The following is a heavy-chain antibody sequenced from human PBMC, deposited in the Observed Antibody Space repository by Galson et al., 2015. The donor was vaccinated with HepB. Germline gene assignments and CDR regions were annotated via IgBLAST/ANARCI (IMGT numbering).Heavy chain of an antibody. CDR3: ARDFPPVRYNGGLTN. V-gene: IGHV3-48*01. Sequence: SLRLSCAASGFTFSSYSMNWVRQAPGKGLEWVSYISSSSSTIYYADSVKGRFTISRDNAKNSLYLQMNSLRAEDTAVYYCARDFPPVRYNGGLTNWGQGTLVTVSS. CDR1: GFTFSSYS. D-gene: IGHD4-23*01. CDR2: ISSSSSTI. J-gene: IGHJ4*02.